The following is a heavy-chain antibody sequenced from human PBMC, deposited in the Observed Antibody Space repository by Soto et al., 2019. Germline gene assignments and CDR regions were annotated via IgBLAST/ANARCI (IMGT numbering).Heavy chain of an antibody. D-gene: IGHD2-15*01. V-gene: IGHV1-46*01. CDR3: AREENCSGGTCYSEYFHR. CDR2: VNPSGGST. Sequence: ASVKVSCKASGYLFTAYSMHWVRLAPGQGLEWMGVVNPSGGSTKYAQNFQGRVTMTRDTSTTTIYMELSSLRSDDTAIYYCAREENCSGGTCYSEYFHRWGQGTLVTVSS. J-gene: IGHJ1*01. CDR1: GYLFTAYS.